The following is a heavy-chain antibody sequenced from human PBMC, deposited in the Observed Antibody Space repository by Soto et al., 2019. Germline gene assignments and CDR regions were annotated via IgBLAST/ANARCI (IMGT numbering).Heavy chain of an antibody. CDR2: IIPIFGTA. D-gene: IGHD3-22*01. J-gene: IGHJ1*01. V-gene: IGHV1-69*13. CDR1: GGTFSSYA. CDR3: ATTPQSSIAVVISVSFQH. Sequence: ASVKVSCKASGGTFSSYAISWVRQAPGQGLEWMGGIIPIFGTANYAQKFQGRVTITADESTSTAYMELSSLRSEDTAVYYCATTPQSSIAVVISVSFQHWGQGTLVTVSS.